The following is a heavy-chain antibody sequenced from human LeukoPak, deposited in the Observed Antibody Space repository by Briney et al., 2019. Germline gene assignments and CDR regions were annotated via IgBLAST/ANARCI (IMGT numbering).Heavy chain of an antibody. D-gene: IGHD1-26*01. V-gene: IGHV1-2*02. CDR3: ARAVSGSYVFDY. J-gene: IGHJ4*02. CDR2: INPNSGGT. Sequence: ASVKVSCKSSGYTFTGYYMRWVRQAPGQGLEWMGWINPNSGGTNYAQKFQGRVTMTRDTSISTAYMELSRLRSDDTAVYYCARAVSGSYVFDYWGQGTLVTVSS. CDR1: GYTFTGYY.